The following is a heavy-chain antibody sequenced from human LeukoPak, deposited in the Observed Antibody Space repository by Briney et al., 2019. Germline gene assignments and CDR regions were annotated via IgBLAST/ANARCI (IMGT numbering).Heavy chain of an antibody. J-gene: IGHJ6*02. D-gene: IGHD2-21*01. CDR2: IYYSGST. Sequence: SQTLSLTCTVSGGSISSGGYYWSWIRQHPGKGLEWIGYIYYSGSTYYNPSLKSRVTISVDTSKNQFSLKLSSVTAADTAVYCCARGLVIPYYYGMDVWGQGTTVTVSS. V-gene: IGHV4-31*03. CDR1: GGSISSGGYY. CDR3: ARGLVIPYYYGMDV.